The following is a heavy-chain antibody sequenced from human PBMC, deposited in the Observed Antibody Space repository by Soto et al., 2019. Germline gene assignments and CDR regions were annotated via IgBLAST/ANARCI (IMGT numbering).Heavy chain of an antibody. CDR3: AKRHFGVVIPQPYYYYYMDV. Sequence: PGGSLRLSCAASGFTFSSYAMSWVRQAPGKGLEWVSAISGSGGSTYYADSVKGRFTISRDNSKNTLYLQMNSLRAEDTAVYYCAKRHFGVVIPQPYYYYYMDVWGKGTTVTVSS. V-gene: IGHV3-23*01. CDR2: ISGSGGST. J-gene: IGHJ6*03. D-gene: IGHD3-3*01. CDR1: GFTFSSYA.